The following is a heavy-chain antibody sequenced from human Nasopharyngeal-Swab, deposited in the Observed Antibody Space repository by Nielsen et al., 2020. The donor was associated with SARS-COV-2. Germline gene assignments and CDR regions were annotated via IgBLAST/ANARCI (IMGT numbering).Heavy chain of an antibody. J-gene: IGHJ6*02. CDR3: ARPMRPMGHYYFGMDV. CDR2: IYPGYSNT. CDR1: GYSFTTYW. V-gene: IGHV5-51*01. D-gene: IGHD1-26*01. Sequence: KVSCKGSGYSFTTYWIGWVRQMPGKGLEWMGIIYPGYSNTRYSPSFQGQVTITVDKYSSTAYLQWSSLKASDTAIYYCARPMRPMGHYYFGMDVWGQVTTVTVSS.